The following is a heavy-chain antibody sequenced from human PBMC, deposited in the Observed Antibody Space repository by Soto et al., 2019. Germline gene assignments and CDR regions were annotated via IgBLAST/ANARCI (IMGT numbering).Heavy chain of an antibody. D-gene: IGHD3-9*01. Sequence: ASVKVSCKASGYTFTSYDINWVRQATGQGLEWMGWMNPNSGNTGYAQKFQGRVTMTRNTSISTAYMELSSLRSEDTAVYYCARGHLWILTGVYWGQGTLVTVSS. CDR2: MNPNSGNT. CDR1: GYTFTSYD. J-gene: IGHJ4*02. V-gene: IGHV1-8*01. CDR3: ARGHLWILTGVY.